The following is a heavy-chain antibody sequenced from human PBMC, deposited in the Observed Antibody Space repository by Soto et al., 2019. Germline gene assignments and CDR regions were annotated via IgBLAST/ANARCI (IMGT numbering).Heavy chain of an antibody. CDR3: ARDYYDFWSGSLFDIGPHYYYYGMDV. Sequence: GGSLRLSCAASGFTFSSYAMHWVRQAPGKGLEWVAVISYDGSNKYYADSVKGRFTISRDNSKNTLYLQMNSLRAEVTAGYYCARDYYDFWSGSLFDIGPHYYYYGMDVWGQGTTVTVSS. V-gene: IGHV3-30-3*01. CDR1: GFTFSSYA. D-gene: IGHD3-3*01. CDR2: ISYDGSNK. J-gene: IGHJ6*02.